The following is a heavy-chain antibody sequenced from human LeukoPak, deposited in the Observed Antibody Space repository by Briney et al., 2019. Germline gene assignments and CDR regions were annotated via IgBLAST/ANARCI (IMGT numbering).Heavy chain of an antibody. CDR1: GYSFTSYW. Sequence: GESLQISCQGSGYSFTSYWIGWVRQMPGKGLEWMGIIYPGDSDTRYSPSFQGQVTISADKSISTAYLQWSSLKASDTAMYYCARHSYSSGWFVDYWGQGTLVTVSS. CDR3: ARHSYSSGWFVDY. V-gene: IGHV5-51*01. CDR2: IYPGDSDT. D-gene: IGHD6-19*01. J-gene: IGHJ4*02.